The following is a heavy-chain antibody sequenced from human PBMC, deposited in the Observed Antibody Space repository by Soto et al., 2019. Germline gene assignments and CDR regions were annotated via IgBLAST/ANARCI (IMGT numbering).Heavy chain of an antibody. V-gene: IGHV1-8*01. D-gene: IGHD3-3*01. CDR2: INPSSGNT. Sequence: QVQLVQSGAEVKKPGASVKVSCKASGYSFTRHDINWVRQAPGQGLEWMGWINPSSGNTGYAQRFLGRLTMTPDTSTITAYMELSGVKSEDTAIYYCAIGGMLFSGVIVLYGMGVWGQGTTVTAPS. J-gene: IGHJ6*02. CDR3: AIGGMLFSGVIVLYGMGV. CDR1: GYSFTRHD.